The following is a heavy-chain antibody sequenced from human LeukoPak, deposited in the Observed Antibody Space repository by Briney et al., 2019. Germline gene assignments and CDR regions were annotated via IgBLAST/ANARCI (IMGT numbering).Heavy chain of an antibody. CDR1: GFTFSTYG. CDR2: IDGSGDGT. V-gene: IGHV3-23*01. J-gene: IGHJ4*02. CDR3: AKGAWVGSTHFDY. Sequence: PGGSLRLSCAASGFTFSTYGMLWVRQAPGKGLEWVSTIDGSGDGTSYADSVKGRFTISGDNSRNTLYLHMNSLRAEDTAVYYCAKGAWVGSTHFDYWGQGALVTVSS. D-gene: IGHD1-26*01.